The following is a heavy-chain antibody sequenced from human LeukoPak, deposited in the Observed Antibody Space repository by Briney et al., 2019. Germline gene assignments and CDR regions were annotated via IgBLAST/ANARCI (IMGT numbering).Heavy chain of an antibody. Sequence: ASVKASCKASGYTFTSYAMHWVRQAPGQRLEWMGWINAGNGNTKYSQKFQGRVTITRDTSASTAYMELSSLRSEDTAVYYCARDRGRGYYYVQNWFDPWGQGTLVTVSS. CDR3: ARDRGRGYYYVQNWFDP. CDR1: GYTFTSYA. D-gene: IGHD3-22*01. V-gene: IGHV1-3*01. CDR2: INAGNGNT. J-gene: IGHJ5*02.